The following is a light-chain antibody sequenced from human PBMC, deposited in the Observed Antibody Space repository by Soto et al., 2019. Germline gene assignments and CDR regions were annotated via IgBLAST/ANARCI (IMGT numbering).Light chain of an antibody. V-gene: IGKV3D-20*02. CDR2: GAS. J-gene: IGKJ5*01. CDR1: QSVSSSY. Sequence: EIVLTQSPGTLSLSPGERATLSCRASQSVSSSYLAWYQQKPSQAPRLLIYGASSRATGIPDRFSGSGSGTDFTLTISSLEPEDFAVYYCQQRSNWPRITFGQGTRLEIK. CDR3: QQRSNWPRIT.